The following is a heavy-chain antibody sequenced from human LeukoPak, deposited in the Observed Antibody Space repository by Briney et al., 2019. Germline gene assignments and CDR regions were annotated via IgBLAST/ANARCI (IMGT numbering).Heavy chain of an antibody. V-gene: IGHV1-69*05. CDR1: GGTFSSYA. J-gene: IGHJ4*02. Sequence: ASVKVSCKASGGTFSSYAISWVRQAPGQGLEWMGGIIPIFGTANYAQKLQGRVTMTTDTSTSTAYMELRSLRSDDTAVYYCATANYYDSSGIDYWGQGTLVTVSS. CDR3: ATANYYDSSGIDY. CDR2: IIPIFGTA. D-gene: IGHD3-22*01.